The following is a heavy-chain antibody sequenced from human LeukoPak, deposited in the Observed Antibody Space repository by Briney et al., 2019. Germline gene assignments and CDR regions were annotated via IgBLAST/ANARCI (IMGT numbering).Heavy chain of an antibody. J-gene: IGHJ6*04. Sequence: GESLKISCKGSGYSFTSYWIGWVRQMPGKGLEWMGIIYPGDSDTRYSPSFQGQVTISADKSISTAYLQWSSLKASDTAMYYCARHAYCGGDCYLEMDVWAKGPRSPSPQ. D-gene: IGHD2-21*01. CDR3: ARHAYCGGDCYLEMDV. V-gene: IGHV5-51*01. CDR2: IYPGDSDT. CDR1: GYSFTSYW.